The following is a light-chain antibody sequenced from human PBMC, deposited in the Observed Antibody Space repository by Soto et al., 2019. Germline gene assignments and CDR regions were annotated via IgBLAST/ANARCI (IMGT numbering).Light chain of an antibody. CDR1: SSDVGNYNS. Sequence: QSVLTQPRSVSESPGQSVTMSCTGTSSDVGNYNSVSWYQQHPGKAPKLIIYDVRKRPSGVPDRFSGSKSGNTASLTISGLQAEDEADYFCCSYAGSHTDVFGTGTKLTVL. V-gene: IGLV2-11*01. CDR3: CSYAGSHTDV. J-gene: IGLJ1*01. CDR2: DVR.